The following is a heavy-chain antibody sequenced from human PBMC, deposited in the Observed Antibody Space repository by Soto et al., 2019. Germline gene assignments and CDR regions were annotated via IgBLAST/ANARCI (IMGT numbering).Heavy chain of an antibody. CDR1: GGSISSGGYY. V-gene: IGHV4-31*03. J-gene: IGHJ3*02. D-gene: IGHD3-10*01. CDR2: IYNSGST. CDR3: ARNERRGDAFDI. Sequence: SETLSLTCSVSGGSISSGGYYWSWIRQLPGKGLEWVGYIYNSGSTHYNPSLKSRVNISADTSKNHFSLKLNSVTAADTAVYYCARNERRGDAFDIWGQGTMVTVSS.